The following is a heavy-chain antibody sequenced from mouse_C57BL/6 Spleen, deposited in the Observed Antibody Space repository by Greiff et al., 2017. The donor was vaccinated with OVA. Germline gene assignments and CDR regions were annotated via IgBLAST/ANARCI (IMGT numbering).Heavy chain of an antibody. V-gene: IGHV1-55*01. CDR1: GYTFTSYW. Sequence: QVQLQQPGAELVKPGASVKMSCKASGYTFTSYWITWVKQRPGQGLAWIGDIYPGSGSTNYNEKFKSKATLTVDTSSSTAYMQLSSLTSEDSAVYYCAREAIYYYGSSLYYLDYWGQGTTLTVSS. CDR2: IYPGSGST. D-gene: IGHD1-1*01. J-gene: IGHJ2*01. CDR3: AREAIYYYGSSLYYLDY.